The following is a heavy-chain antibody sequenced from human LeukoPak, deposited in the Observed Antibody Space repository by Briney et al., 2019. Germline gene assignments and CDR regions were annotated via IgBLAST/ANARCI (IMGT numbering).Heavy chain of an antibody. CDR3: ARRGGGYYDYMDV. J-gene: IGHJ6*03. CDR2: IYYSGST. Sequence: SETLSLTCTASGGSISSSSYYWGWIRQPPGKGLEWIGSIYYSGSTYSNPSLNRRATISVDTSKNQFSLKLSSVTAAVTAVYYCARRGGGYYDYMDVWGKGTTVTISS. CDR1: GGSISSSSYY. D-gene: IGHD3-10*01. V-gene: IGHV4-39*01.